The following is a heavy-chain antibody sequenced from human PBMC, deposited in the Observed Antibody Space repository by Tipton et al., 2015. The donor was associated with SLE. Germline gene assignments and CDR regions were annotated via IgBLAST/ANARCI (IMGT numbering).Heavy chain of an antibody. Sequence: LRLSCTVSGGSISSNDYYWSWIRQPAGGGLEWIGRIYTSGRTDYKPSLKSRVTTSVDTSQNQFSLKLSSVTAADTAVYYCARGVSGYFNFCYMDVWGKGTTVTISS. J-gene: IGHJ6*03. CDR1: GGSISSNDYY. V-gene: IGHV4-61*02. D-gene: IGHD3-16*01. CDR3: ARGVSGYFNFCYMDV. CDR2: IYTSGRT.